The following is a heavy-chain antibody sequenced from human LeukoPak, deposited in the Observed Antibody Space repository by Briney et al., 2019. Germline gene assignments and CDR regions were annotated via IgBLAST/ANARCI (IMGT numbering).Heavy chain of an antibody. Sequence: GGSLRLSCAASGFTFSSYWMHWVRQAPGKGLVWVSRINSDGSSTSYADSVKGRFTISRDNAKNTLYLQMNSLRAEDTAVYYCARHPLRLITMIVVVTKSGDAFDIWGQGTMVTVSS. D-gene: IGHD3-22*01. V-gene: IGHV3-74*01. CDR1: GFTFSSYW. CDR3: ARHPLRLITMIVVVTKSGDAFDI. CDR2: INSDGSST. J-gene: IGHJ3*02.